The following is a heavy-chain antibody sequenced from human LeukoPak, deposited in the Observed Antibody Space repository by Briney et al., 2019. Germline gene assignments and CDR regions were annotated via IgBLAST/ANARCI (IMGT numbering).Heavy chain of an antibody. CDR2: IKEDGRET. CDR3: AKAQNFWPSAFFDS. D-gene: IGHD2/OR15-2a*01. Sequence: GGSLRLSCAASGFTFSNYWMSWVRQAPGKGPEWVANIKEDGRETYYLDSVEGRFTISRDNAKNSLELQMNSLRVEDTAIYYCAKAQNFWPSAFFDSWGQGILVTVSS. CDR1: GFTFSNYW. J-gene: IGHJ4*02. V-gene: IGHV3-7*01.